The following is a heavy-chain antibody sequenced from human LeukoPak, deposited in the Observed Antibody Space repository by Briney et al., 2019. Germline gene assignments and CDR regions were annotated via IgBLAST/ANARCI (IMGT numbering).Heavy chain of an antibody. Sequence: SETLSLTCTASGGSISSYYWSWIRQPPGKGLEWIGYIYYSGSTNYNPSLKSRVTISVDTSKNQFSLKLSSVTAADTAVYYCARVALGYCSSTSCSYWYFDLWGRGTLVTVSS. V-gene: IGHV4-59*01. CDR1: GGSISSYY. J-gene: IGHJ2*01. CDR2: IYYSGST. D-gene: IGHD2-2*01. CDR3: ARVALGYCSSTSCSYWYFDL.